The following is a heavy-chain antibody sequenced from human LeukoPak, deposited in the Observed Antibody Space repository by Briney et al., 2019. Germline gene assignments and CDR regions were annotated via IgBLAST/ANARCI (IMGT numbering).Heavy chain of an antibody. J-gene: IGHJ4*02. CDR1: GGSFSGYY. D-gene: IGHD3-3*01. CDR3: ARQGITIFGVVITPYYFDY. V-gene: IGHV4-34*01. Sequence: SETLSLTCAVYGGSFSGYYWSWIRQPPGEGLEWIGEINHSGSTNYNPSLKSRVTISVDTSKNQFSLKLSSVTAADTAVYYCARQGITIFGVVITPYYFDYWGQGTLVTVSS. CDR2: INHSGST.